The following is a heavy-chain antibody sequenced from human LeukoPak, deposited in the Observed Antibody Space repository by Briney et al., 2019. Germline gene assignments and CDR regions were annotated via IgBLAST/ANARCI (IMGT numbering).Heavy chain of an antibody. J-gene: IGHJ4*02. CDR1: GFTFSSYW. CDR2: INSDGSST. CDR3: ASRPRNCSSTSCYLKGPGY. V-gene: IGHV3-74*01. Sequence: PGGSLRLSCAASGFTFSSYWMHWVRQAPGKGLVWVSRINSDGSSTSYADSVKGRFTISRDSAKNTLYLQMNSLRAEDTAVYYCASRPRNCSSTSCYLKGPGYWGQGTLVTVSS. D-gene: IGHD2-2*01.